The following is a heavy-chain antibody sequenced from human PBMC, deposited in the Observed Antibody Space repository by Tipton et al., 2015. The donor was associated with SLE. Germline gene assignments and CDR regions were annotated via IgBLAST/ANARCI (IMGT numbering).Heavy chain of an antibody. V-gene: IGHV4-59*11. J-gene: IGHJ2*01. CDR2: IYYSGST. D-gene: IGHD6-6*01. CDR3: ARGPVRGSSSANWYFDL. Sequence: TLSLTCTVSGGSISSHYWSWIRQPPGKGLEWIGYIYYSGSTNYNPSLKSRVTISVDTSKNQFSLKLSSVTAADTAVYYCARGPVRGSSSANWYFDLWGRGTLVTVSS. CDR1: GGSISSHY.